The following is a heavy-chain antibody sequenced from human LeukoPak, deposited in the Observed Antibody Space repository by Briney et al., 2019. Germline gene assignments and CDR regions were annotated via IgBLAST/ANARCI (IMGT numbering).Heavy chain of an antibody. V-gene: IGHV3-30*04. D-gene: IGHD2-15*01. CDR2: ISYDGRNE. CDR1: GFAFSTYN. Sequence: GGSLRLSCAASGFAFSTYNMHWVRQAPGKGLEWVAVISYDGRNENHAESVKGRFTISRDNSKNTLYLQMNSLRAEDTAVYYCARGYTYCSGGSCYPYYFDYWGQGTLVTVSS. J-gene: IGHJ4*02. CDR3: ARGYTYCSGGSCYPYYFDY.